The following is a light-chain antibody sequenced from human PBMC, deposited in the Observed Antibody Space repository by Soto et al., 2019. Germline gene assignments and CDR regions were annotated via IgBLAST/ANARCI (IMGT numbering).Light chain of an antibody. Sequence: QSALTQPPSASGSPGQSVTISCTGTSSDVGGYNYVSWYQQHPGKAPKLMIYEVSKRPSGVPDRFSGSKSGNTAPLAITGLQAEDEADYYCQSYDSSLSGYVFGTGTKVTVL. CDR2: EVS. V-gene: IGLV2-8*01. CDR1: SSDVGGYNY. CDR3: QSYDSSLSGYV. J-gene: IGLJ1*01.